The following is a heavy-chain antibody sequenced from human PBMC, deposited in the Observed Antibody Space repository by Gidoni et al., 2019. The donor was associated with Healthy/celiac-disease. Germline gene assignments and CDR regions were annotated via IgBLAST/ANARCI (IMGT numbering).Heavy chain of an antibody. V-gene: IGHV4-59*01. CDR2: IYYSGST. J-gene: IGHJ4*02. CDR3: ARDYLNFDY. Sequence: QVQLQESGPGLVKPSETLSLTCTVSGGSISSYYWSWIRQPPGKGLEWIGYIYYSGSTNYNPSLKSRVTISVDTSKNQFSLKLSSVTAADTAVYYCARDYLNFDYWGQGTLVTVSS. CDR1: GGSISSYY. D-gene: IGHD1-26*01.